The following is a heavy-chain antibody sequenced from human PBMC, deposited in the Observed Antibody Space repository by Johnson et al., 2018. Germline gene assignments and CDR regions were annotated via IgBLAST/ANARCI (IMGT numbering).Heavy chain of an antibody. CDR2: ISAYNGNT. D-gene: IGHD3-10*01. Sequence: QVQLVQSGGGVVQPGRSXRLSCAASGFTFSSYGISWVRQAPGQGLEWMGWISAYNGNTNYAQKLQGIVTRTTDTSTSTAHMELRSLRSDATAVYYCARDGDYVSLESDAFDIWGQGTMVTVSS. J-gene: IGHJ3*02. V-gene: IGHV1-18*01. CDR3: ARDGDYVSLESDAFDI. CDR1: GFTFSSYG.